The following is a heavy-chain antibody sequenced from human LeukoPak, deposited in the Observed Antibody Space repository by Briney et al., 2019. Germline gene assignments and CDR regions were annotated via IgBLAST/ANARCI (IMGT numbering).Heavy chain of an antibody. J-gene: IGHJ4*02. D-gene: IGHD3-10*01. Sequence: TTSETLSLTCTVSGGSISSNSYYWGWIRQPPGKGLEWIGEINHSGSTNYNPSLKSRVTISVDTSKNQFSLKLSSVTAADTAVYYCARLRGMVRGVRRGYYFDYWGQGTLVTVSS. CDR3: ARLRGMVRGVRRGYYFDY. V-gene: IGHV4-39*07. CDR2: INHSGST. CDR1: GGSISSNSYY.